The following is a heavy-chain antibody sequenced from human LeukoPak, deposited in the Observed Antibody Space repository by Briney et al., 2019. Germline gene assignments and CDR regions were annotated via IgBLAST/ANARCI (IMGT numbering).Heavy chain of an antibody. D-gene: IGHD3-10*01. CDR3: ARALVYPTGSFVYDY. Sequence: GGSLRLSCTGSGFSFSTHWMSWVRPAPGKGLEWVANVRQDGSVKYYVDSVKGRFTISRDNARNSLDLQMNSLRADDTAVYYCARALVYPTGSFVYDYWGQGTLVTVSS. CDR2: VRQDGSVK. V-gene: IGHV3-7*01. J-gene: IGHJ4*02. CDR1: GFSFSTHW.